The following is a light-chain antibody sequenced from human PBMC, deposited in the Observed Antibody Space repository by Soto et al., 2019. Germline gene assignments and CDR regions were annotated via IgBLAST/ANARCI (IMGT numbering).Light chain of an antibody. V-gene: IGKV1-39*01. CDR1: RNINNF. J-gene: IGKJ4*01. CDR3: QQSYSTLT. CDR2: AAS. Sequence: DIQMTQSPSSLSASVGDRVTITCRASRNINNFLNWYQQKPGKAPKLLIYAASSLQSGVPSRFSASGSGTDFTLTISSLQPDVFATYYCQQSYSTLTFGGGTKVEIK.